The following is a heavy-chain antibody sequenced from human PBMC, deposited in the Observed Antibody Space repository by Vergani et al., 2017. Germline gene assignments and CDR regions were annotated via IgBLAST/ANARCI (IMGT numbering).Heavy chain of an antibody. D-gene: IGHD6-13*01. Sequence: QVQLVQSGAEVKKPGASVKVSCKASGYTFTSYGISWVRQAPGQGLEWMGWISAYNGNTNDAQKHQGRVTMTTDTSTSTAYMGLRSLRSDETAVYYCARSTRAAGTFPSDYWGQGALVTVSS. CDR2: ISAYNGNT. CDR3: ARSTRAAGTFPSDY. V-gene: IGHV1-18*01. J-gene: IGHJ4*02. CDR1: GYTFTSYG.